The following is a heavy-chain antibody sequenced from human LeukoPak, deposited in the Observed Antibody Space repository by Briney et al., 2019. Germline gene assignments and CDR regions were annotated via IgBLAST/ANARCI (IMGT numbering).Heavy chain of an antibody. V-gene: IGHV4-34*01. CDR1: GGSFSGYY. D-gene: IGHD3-22*01. CDR3: AGIGARRRYYYDSSGYSGSHAFDI. J-gene: IGHJ3*02. CDR2: INHSGST. Sequence: SETLSLTCAVYGGSFSGYYWSWIRQPPGKGLEWIGEINHSGSTNYNPSLKSRVTISVDTSKNQFSLKLSSVTAADTAVYYCAGIGARRRYYYDSSGYSGSHAFDIWGQGTMVTVSS.